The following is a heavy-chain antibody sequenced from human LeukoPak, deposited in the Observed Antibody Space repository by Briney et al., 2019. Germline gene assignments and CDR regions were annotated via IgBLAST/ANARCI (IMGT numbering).Heavy chain of an antibody. CDR2: ISSSGSTI. CDR1: GFTFSDYY. Sequence: GGSLRLSCAASGFTFSDYYMSWIRQAPGKGLEWVSYISSSGSTIYYADSVKGRFTISRDNAKNSLYLQVNSLRAEDTAVYYCARRGYYGDYQRYLTPYWYFDLWGRGTLVTVSS. D-gene: IGHD4-17*01. CDR3: ARRGYYGDYQRYLTPYWYFDL. V-gene: IGHV3-11*01. J-gene: IGHJ2*01.